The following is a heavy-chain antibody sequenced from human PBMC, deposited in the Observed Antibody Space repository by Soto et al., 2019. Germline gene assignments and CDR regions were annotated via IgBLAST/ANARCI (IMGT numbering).Heavy chain of an antibody. CDR2: INAGNGNT. V-gene: IGHV1-3*01. CDR1: GYAFTSYA. Sequence: ASVKVSCKAAGYAFTSYASHWVRQAPGQRLEWMGWINAGNGNTKYSQKFQGRVTITRDTSASTAYLELNSLRAEDTDVYYCAKYTRRPDYWGQGTLVTASS. D-gene: IGHD1-1*01. J-gene: IGHJ4*02. CDR3: AKYTRRPDY.